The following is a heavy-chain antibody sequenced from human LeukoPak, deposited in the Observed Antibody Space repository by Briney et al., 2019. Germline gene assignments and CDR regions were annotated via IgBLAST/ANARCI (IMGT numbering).Heavy chain of an antibody. J-gene: IGHJ4*02. CDR1: GYTFTGYY. V-gene: IGHV1-2*02. CDR2: INPNSGGT. CDR3: ASTFGYCSSTSCYTGGYYFDY. Sequence: ASVKVSCKASGYTFTGYYMHWVRQAPGQGLEWMGWINPNSGGTNCAQKFQGRVTMTRDTSISTAYMELSRLRSDDTAEYCCASTFGYCSSTSCYTGGYYFDYWGQGTLVTVSS. D-gene: IGHD2-2*02.